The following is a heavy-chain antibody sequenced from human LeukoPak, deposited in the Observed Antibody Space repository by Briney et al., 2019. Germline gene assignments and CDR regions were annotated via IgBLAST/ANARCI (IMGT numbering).Heavy chain of an antibody. Sequence: SETLSLTCAVYGGSFSGYSWSWIRQPPGKGLEWIGEINHSGSTNYNPSLKSRVTTSVDTSKNQFSLKQSSVTAADTAVYYCARGFEDYYYYYYMDVWGKGTTVTISS. V-gene: IGHV4-34*01. CDR3: ARGFEDYYYYYYMDV. CDR1: GGSFSGYS. CDR2: INHSGST. J-gene: IGHJ6*03. D-gene: IGHD3-10*01.